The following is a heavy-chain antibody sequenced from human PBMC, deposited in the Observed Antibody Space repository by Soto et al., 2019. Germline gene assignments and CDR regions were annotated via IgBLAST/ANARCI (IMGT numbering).Heavy chain of an antibody. CDR1: GFTFSNFA. J-gene: IGHJ4*02. V-gene: IGHV3-23*01. CDR2: ISGSGTSK. Sequence: GGSLRLSCAASGFTFSNFAMSWVRQAPGKGLEWVSAISGSGTSKYDANSVKGRFSISRDNSKNTLYLQMNSLRAEDTAVYYCAKDRKSGSGWYWDYWGQGTLVTVSS. CDR3: AKDRKSGSGWYWDY. D-gene: IGHD6-19*01.